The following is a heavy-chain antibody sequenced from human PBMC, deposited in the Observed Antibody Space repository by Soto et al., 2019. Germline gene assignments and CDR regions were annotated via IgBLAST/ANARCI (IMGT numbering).Heavy chain of an antibody. V-gene: IGHV4-59*01. Sequence: SETLSLTCTVSGGSISSYYWSWIRQPPGKGLEWIGYIFDSGSTNYNPSLKSRVTMSVDTSKNQFSLKVSSVTAADTAVYYCAREGLYGVFDYWAREPWSPSPQ. CDR3: AREGLYGVFDY. J-gene: IGHJ4*02. CDR2: IFDSGST. CDR1: GGSISSYY. D-gene: IGHD4-17*01.